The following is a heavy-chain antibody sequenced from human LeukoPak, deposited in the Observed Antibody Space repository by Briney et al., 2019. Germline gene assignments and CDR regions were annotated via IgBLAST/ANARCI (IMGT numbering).Heavy chain of an antibody. CDR3: ARESSGWYRGGYYYYMDV. CDR2: IYTSGST. D-gene: IGHD6-19*01. V-gene: IGHV4-4*07. J-gene: IGHJ6*03. Sequence: SETLSLTCTVSGVSISSYYWSWIRQPAGKGLEWIGRIYTSGSTNYNPSLKSRVTMSVDTSKNQFSLKLSSVTAADTAVYYCARESSGWYRGGYYYYMDVWGKGTTVTVSS. CDR1: GVSISSYY.